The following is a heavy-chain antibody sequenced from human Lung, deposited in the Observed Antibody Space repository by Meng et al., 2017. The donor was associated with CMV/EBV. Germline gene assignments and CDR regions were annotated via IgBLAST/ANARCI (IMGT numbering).Heavy chain of an antibody. Sequence: GESLKISCAASGFTFSDAWMSWVRQAPGKGLEWVGRVKSETDGGTRDYAAPVKDRFTISRDDSKNTVYLQMTNLKAEDTALYYCTTDCRWGQGALVTVSS. J-gene: IGHJ4*02. V-gene: IGHV3-15*01. CDR2: VKSETDGGTR. CDR1: GFTFSDAW. CDR3: TTDCR.